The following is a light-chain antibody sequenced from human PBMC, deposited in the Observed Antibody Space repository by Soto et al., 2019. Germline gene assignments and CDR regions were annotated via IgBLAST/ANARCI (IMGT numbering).Light chain of an antibody. J-gene: IGLJ1*01. CDR3: SSYTSSSTLV. V-gene: IGLV2-14*01. CDR2: DVS. CDR1: SSDVGAYNY. Sequence: QSALTQPASVSGSPGQSITISCTGTSSDVGAYNYVSWYQQHPGKAPKLMICDVSNRPSGVSNRFSGSKSGNTASLTISGLQAEDEAGYYCSSYTSSSTLVFGTGTKLTVL.